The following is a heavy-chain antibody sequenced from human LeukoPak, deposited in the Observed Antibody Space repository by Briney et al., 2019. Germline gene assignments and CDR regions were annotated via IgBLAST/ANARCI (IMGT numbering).Heavy chain of an antibody. J-gene: IGHJ4*02. CDR2: IYYSGST. D-gene: IGHD6-6*01. CDR3: ARHIYSSSSKAFDY. CDR1: GYSISSGYY. Sequence: SETLSLTCTVSGYSISSGYYWGWIRQPPGKGLEWIGSIYYSGSTYYNPSLKSRVTISVDTSKNQFSLKLSSVTAADTAVYYCARHIYSSSSKAFDYWGQGTLVTVSS. V-gene: IGHV4-38-2*02.